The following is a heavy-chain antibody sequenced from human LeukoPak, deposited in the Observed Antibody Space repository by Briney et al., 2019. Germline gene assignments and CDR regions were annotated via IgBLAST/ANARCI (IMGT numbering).Heavy chain of an antibody. J-gene: IGHJ4*02. CDR3: AKGTWQQLIHDY. V-gene: IGHV3-23*01. D-gene: IGHD6-13*01. Sequence: GGSLRLSCAASGFTFSSHAMSWVRQAPGKGLEWVSGISGSGGSTYYADFVKGRFTFSRDNSKNTLYLQMNSLRAEDTAVYYCAKGTWQQLIHDYWGQGTLVTVSS. CDR2: ISGSGGST. CDR1: GFTFSSHA.